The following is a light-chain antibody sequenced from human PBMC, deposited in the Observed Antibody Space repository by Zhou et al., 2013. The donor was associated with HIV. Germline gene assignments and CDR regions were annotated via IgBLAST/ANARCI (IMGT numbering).Light chain of an antibody. V-gene: IGKV1-5*03. J-gene: IGKJ5*01. CDR1: QNISSW. Sequence: DIQMTQSPSTLSAFVGDRVTVTCRASQNISSWLAWYQQKPGKPPKFLIYQASTLQSGVPSRFSGSGSGTEFTLTITSLQPDDFATYYCQQYSTYSITFGQGTRLDIK. CDR2: QAS. CDR3: QQYSTYSIT.